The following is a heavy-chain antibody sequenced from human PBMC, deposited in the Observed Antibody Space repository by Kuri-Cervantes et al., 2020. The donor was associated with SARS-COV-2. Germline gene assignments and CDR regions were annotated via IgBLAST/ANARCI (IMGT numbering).Heavy chain of an antibody. CDR1: GVTFSSYG. J-gene: IGHJ5*02. CDR2: IWYDGSNK. V-gene: IGHV3-33*08. D-gene: IGHD3-22*01. Sequence: GESLKISCAASGVTFSSYGMHWVRQAPGKGLEWVAVIWYDGSNKYYADSVKGRFTISGDNSKNTLYLHMNSLRAEDTAVYYCARDGSGREYDSSGYYPYNWFDPWGQGTLVTVSS. CDR3: ARDGSGREYDSSGYYPYNWFDP.